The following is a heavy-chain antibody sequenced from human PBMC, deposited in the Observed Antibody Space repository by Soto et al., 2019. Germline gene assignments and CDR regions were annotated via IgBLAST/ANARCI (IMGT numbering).Heavy chain of an antibody. CDR2: ISSSGSTI. V-gene: IGHV3-11*01. Sequence: GGSLRLSCAASGFTFSDYCMSWIRQAPGKGLEWVSYISSSGSTIYYADSVKGRFTISRDNAKNSLYLQMNSLRAEDTAVYYCARARVVVVAASGNYYYGMDVWGQGTTVTVSS. D-gene: IGHD2-15*01. J-gene: IGHJ6*02. CDR1: GFTFSDYC. CDR3: ARARVVVVAASGNYYYGMDV.